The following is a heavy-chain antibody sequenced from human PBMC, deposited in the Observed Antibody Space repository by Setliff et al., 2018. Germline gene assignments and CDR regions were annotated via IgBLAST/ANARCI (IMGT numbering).Heavy chain of an antibody. CDR2: ISYSSGSI. V-gene: IGHV3-48*01. Sequence: GGSLRLSCTTSGFTFFSYTMNWVRRAPGKGLEWVAHISYSSGSISYADSVKGRFTISRDNAKNSLYLQMNSLRAEDTAIYYCARALAYYYMDVWGKGTTVTVSS. CDR3: ARALAYYYMDV. J-gene: IGHJ6*03. CDR1: GFTFFSYT.